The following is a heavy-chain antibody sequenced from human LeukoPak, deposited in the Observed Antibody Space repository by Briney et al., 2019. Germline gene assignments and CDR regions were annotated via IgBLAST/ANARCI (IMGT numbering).Heavy chain of an antibody. CDR3: AKDPDYYDESGYYSYLDY. CDR2: ITSTSVST. J-gene: IGHJ4*02. Sequence: GGSLRLSCSASGFSFSSYTMTWVRQAPGKGPEWVSSITSTSVSTYYADSVKGRFTISRDNSKNTLYLQMNSLRAEDTAVYYCAKDPDYYDESGYYSYLDYWGQGTLVTVSS. CDR1: GFSFSSYT. D-gene: IGHD3-22*01. V-gene: IGHV3-21*01.